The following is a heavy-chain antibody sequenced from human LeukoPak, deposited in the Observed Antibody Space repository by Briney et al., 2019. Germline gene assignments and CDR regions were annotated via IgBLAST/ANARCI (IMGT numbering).Heavy chain of an antibody. CDR1: GGSFSGYY. CDR3: ARPRRGYYGSGSYSQESYWIDP. CDR2: INHSGST. V-gene: IGHV4-34*01. D-gene: IGHD3-10*01. Sequence: SETLSLTCAVYGGSFSGYYWSWIRQPPGKGLEWIGEINHSGSTNYNPSLKSRVTISVDTSKNQFSLKLSSVTAADTAVYYCARPRRGYYGSGSYSQESYWIDPWGQGTLVTVSS. J-gene: IGHJ5*02.